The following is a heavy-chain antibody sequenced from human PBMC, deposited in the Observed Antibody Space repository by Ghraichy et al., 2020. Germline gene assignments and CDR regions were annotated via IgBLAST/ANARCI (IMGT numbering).Heavy chain of an antibody. J-gene: IGHJ4*02. Sequence: SETLSLTCAVSGYSISSGYYWGWIRQPPGKGLEWIGSIYHSGSTYYNPSLKSRVTISVDTSKNQFSLKLSSVTAADTALYYCARDLDCSGGTCNFFDYWGQGTLVTDSS. D-gene: IGHD2-15*01. CDR1: GYSISSGYY. CDR2: IYHSGST. V-gene: IGHV4-38-2*02. CDR3: ARDLDCSGGTCNFFDY.